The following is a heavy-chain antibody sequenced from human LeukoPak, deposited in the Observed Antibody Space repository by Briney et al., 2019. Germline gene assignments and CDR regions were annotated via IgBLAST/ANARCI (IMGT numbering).Heavy chain of an antibody. CDR3: ARRTGGSGSYFDYYYYGMDV. J-gene: IGHJ6*02. V-gene: IGHV4-59*01. D-gene: IGHD1-26*01. CDR1: GGSISSYY. Sequence: SETLSLTCTVSGGSISSYYWSWIRQPPGKGLEWIGYIYYSGSTNYNPSLKSRVTISVDTSKNQFSLKPSSVTAADTAVYYCARRTGGSGSYFDYYYYGMDVWGQGTTVTVSS. CDR2: IYYSGST.